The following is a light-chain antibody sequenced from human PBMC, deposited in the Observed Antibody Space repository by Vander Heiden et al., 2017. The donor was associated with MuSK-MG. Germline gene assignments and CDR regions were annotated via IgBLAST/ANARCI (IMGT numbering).Light chain of an antibody. CDR3: LQYYNWPLT. V-gene: IGKV3-15*01. CDR2: GAS. J-gene: IGKJ4*01. Sequence: IVMTQSPATLSVSPGERATLSCRAGQTISNYLAWYQQKRGQAPRLLIYGASVRATGIPARFSGSASGTEFTLTISSLQSEDFEVYYCLQYYNWPLTFGGGTKVEI. CDR1: QTISNY.